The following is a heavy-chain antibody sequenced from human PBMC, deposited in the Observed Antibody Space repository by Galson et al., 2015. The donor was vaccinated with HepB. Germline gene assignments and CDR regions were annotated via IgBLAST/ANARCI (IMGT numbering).Heavy chain of an antibody. Sequence: SLRLSCAASGFTFSNAWMSWVRQAPGKGLEWVGRIKSKTDGGTTDYAAPVKGRFTISRDDSKNTLYLQMNSLKTEDTAVYYCTTDRRYCSSTSCFRGFDYWGQGTLVTVSS. D-gene: IGHD2-2*01. J-gene: IGHJ4*02. CDR1: GFTFSNAW. CDR2: IKSKTDGGTT. V-gene: IGHV3-15*01. CDR3: TTDRRYCSSTSCFRGFDY.